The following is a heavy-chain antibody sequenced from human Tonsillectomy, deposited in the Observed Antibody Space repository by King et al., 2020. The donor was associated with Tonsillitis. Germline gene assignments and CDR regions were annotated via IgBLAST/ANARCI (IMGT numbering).Heavy chain of an antibody. J-gene: IGHJ3*02. CDR2: IKQDGSEK. V-gene: IGHV3-7*01. CDR3: ARQKFKVVPAVPDAFDI. CDR1: GFTFSSYW. Sequence: VQLVESGGGLVQPGGPLRLSCAASGFTFSSYWMSWVRQAPGKGLEWVANIKQDGSEKYYVDSVKGRFTISRDNAKNSLYLQMNSLRAEDTAVYYCARQKFKVVPAVPDAFDIWGQGTMVTVSS. D-gene: IGHD2-2*01.